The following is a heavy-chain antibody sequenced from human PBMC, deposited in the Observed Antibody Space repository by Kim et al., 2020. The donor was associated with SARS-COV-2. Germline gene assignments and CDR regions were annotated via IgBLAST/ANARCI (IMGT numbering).Heavy chain of an antibody. CDR1: GFTFSSHA. J-gene: IGHJ4*02. D-gene: IGHD3-22*01. CDR2: ISASGGST. CDR3: AKDSYSSGYIAPDH. V-gene: IGHV3-23*01. Sequence: GGSLRLSCAASGFTFSSHAMSWVRQAPGKGLEWVSVISASGGSTYHADSVKGRFTISRDNSKDTVFLQLNSLRVEDTAIYYCAKDSYSSGYIAPDHWGQGTLVTVSS.